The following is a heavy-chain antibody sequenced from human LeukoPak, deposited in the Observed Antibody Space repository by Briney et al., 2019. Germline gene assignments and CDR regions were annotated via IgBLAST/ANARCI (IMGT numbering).Heavy chain of an antibody. J-gene: IGHJ4*02. V-gene: IGHV3-23*01. D-gene: IGHD3-22*01. CDR3: AKDFYDSSSAAFDY. CDR2: ISVGGGNT. Sequence: QPGGSLRLSCAASGFFFSTFGMSWVRQAPGKGLEWVSAISVGGGNTYYADSVKGRFTISRDNSKNTLYLQMNSLRAEDTAVYYCAKDFYDSSSAAFDYWGQGTLVTVSS. CDR1: GFFFSTFG.